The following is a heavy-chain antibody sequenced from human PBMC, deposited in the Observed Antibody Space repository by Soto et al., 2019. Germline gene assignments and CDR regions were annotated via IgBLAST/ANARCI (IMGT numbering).Heavy chain of an antibody. CDR1: GFTFSSYG. CDR2: ISYDGSNK. CDR3: AKVKMAGTFLEDAFDI. V-gene: IGHV3-30*18. D-gene: IGHD6-19*01. J-gene: IGHJ3*02. Sequence: GGSLRLSCAASGFTFSSYGMHWVRQAPGKGLEWVAVISYDGSNKYYADSVKGRFTISRDNSKNTLYLQMNSLRAEDTAVYYCAKVKMAGTFLEDAFDIWGQGTMVTVSS.